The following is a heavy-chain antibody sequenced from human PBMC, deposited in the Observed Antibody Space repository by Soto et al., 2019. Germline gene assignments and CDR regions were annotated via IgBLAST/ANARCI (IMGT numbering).Heavy chain of an antibody. Sequence: PGGSLRLSCAASGFTFSSYAMHWVRQAPGKGLEWVAVISYDGSNKYYADSVKGRFTISRDNSKNTLYLQMNSLRAEDTAVYYCAREIVSNSYGYFDYWGQGTLVTVSS. J-gene: IGHJ4*02. CDR3: AREIVSNSYGYFDY. V-gene: IGHV3-30-3*01. CDR1: GFTFSSYA. D-gene: IGHD5-18*01. CDR2: ISYDGSNK.